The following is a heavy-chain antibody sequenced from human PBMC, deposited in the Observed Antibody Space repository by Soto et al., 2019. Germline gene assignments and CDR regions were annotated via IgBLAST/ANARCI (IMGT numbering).Heavy chain of an antibody. CDR1: GGSFSGYY. J-gene: IGHJ4*02. V-gene: IGHV4-34*01. CDR3: ARGHYPNDY. D-gene: IGHD1-26*01. Sequence: SETLSLTCAVYGGSFSGYYWSWIRQPPGKGLEWIGEINHSGSTNYNPSLKSRVTISVDTSKNQFSLKLSSVTAADTAVYYCARGHYPNDYWGQGTLVTVSS. CDR2: INHSGST.